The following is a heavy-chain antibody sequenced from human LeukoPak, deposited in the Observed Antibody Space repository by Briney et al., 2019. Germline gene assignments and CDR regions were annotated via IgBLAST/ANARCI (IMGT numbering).Heavy chain of an antibody. D-gene: IGHD6-13*01. Sequence: GESLKISCMGSGYSFTSYWIGWVRQMPGKGLEWMGIIYPGDSDTRYSPSFQGQVTISADKSISTAYLQWSSLKASDTAMYYCASLLAAAGTFFDYWGQGTLVTVSS. J-gene: IGHJ4*02. V-gene: IGHV5-51*01. CDR2: IYPGDSDT. CDR3: ASLLAAAGTFFDY. CDR1: GYSFTSYW.